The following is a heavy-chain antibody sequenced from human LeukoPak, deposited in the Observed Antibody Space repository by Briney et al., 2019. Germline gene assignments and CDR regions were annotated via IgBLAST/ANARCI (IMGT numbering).Heavy chain of an antibody. CDR3: AREGRYRYGYNEYHLYMDI. D-gene: IGHD5-18*01. CDR1: GGSISSYY. V-gene: IGHV4-59*12. Sequence: SETLSLTCTVSGGSISSYYWSWIRQPPGKGLEWIGYIYYSWSTNYNPSLESRVTISVDTSKNQFSLKLSSVTAAETAVYYCAREGRYRYGYNEYHLYMDIWGKGTTVTVSS. CDR2: IYYSWST. J-gene: IGHJ6*03.